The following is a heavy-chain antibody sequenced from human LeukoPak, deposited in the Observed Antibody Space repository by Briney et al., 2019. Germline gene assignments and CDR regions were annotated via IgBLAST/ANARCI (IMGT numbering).Heavy chain of an antibody. D-gene: IGHD3-3*01. CDR1: GITFSTYV. CDR3: ASGPPFLKYFEY. Sequence: GGSLRLSCAASGITFSTYVMNWCRHATGKGLHWLPTISVGAEYIFYADSVKGRFTISRDDSNNALYLQMHSLRAEDTALYYCASGPPFLKYFEYWGQGTLVTVSS. J-gene: IGHJ4*02. V-gene: IGHV3-23*01. CDR2: ISVGAEYI.